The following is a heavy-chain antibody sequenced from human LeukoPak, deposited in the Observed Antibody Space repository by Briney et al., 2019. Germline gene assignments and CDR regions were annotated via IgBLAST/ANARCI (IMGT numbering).Heavy chain of an antibody. CDR3: AKEIDSSSWSTGDY. J-gene: IGHJ4*02. CDR1: GFTFSSYA. CDR2: LSTSGSST. V-gene: IGHV3-23*01. Sequence: GGSLRLSCAASGFTFSSYAMSWVRQAPGKGLEWVSGLSTSGSSTYYADSVKGRFTISRDNSKNTLYLQMNSLRAEDTAVYYCAKEIDSSSWSTGDYWGQGTLVTVSS. D-gene: IGHD6-13*01.